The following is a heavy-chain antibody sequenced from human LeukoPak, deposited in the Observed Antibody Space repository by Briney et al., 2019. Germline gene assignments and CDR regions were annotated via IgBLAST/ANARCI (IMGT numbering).Heavy chain of an antibody. D-gene: IGHD3-9*01. V-gene: IGHV3-9*03. J-gene: IGHJ4*02. CDR2: ISWNSDSI. CDR1: GFTFDDYA. Sequence: GGSLRLSCAASGFTFDDYAMHWVRQAPGKGLEWVSGISWNSDSIGYADSVKGRFTISRDNAKNSLYLQMNSLRAEDMALYYCAKANLRYFDWLPFDYWGQGTLVTVSS. CDR3: AKANLRYFDWLPFDY.